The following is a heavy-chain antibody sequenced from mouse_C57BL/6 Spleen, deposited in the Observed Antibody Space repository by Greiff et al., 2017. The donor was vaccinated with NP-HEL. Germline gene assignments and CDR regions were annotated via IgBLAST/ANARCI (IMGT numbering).Heavy chain of an antibody. CDR1: GFNIKDYY. J-gene: IGHJ2*01. CDR2: IDPEDGET. V-gene: IGHV14-2*01. CDR3: ALITTVVAYYFDY. D-gene: IGHD1-1*01. Sequence: VQLQQSGAELVKPGASVKLSCTASGFNIKDYYMHWVKQRTEQGLEWIGRIDPEDGETKYAQKFQGKATITADTSSNTAYLQLSSLTYEDTAVYYCALITTVVAYYFDYWGQGTTLTVSS.